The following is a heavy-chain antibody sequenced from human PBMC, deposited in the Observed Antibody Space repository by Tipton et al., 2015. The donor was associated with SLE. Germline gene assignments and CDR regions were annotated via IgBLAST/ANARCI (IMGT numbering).Heavy chain of an antibody. CDR1: GLTFSSYA. CDR2: ISSSSSYI. J-gene: IGHJ1*01. Sequence: SLRLSCAASGLTFSSYAMSWVRQAPGKGLEWVSSISSSSSYIYYADSVKGRFTISRDHAKNSQYLQMNSLRAEDTAGYYCAREGYSGSCEFAEYFQHWGQGTLVTVSS. V-gene: IGHV3-21*01. D-gene: IGHD6-13*01. CDR3: AREGYSGSCEFAEYFQH.